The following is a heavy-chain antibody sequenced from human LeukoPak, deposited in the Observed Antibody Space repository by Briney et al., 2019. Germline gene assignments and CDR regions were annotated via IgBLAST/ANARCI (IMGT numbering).Heavy chain of an antibody. CDR1: GFTFSSYA. V-gene: IGHV3-23*01. CDR2: ISGSGGST. Sequence: GGSLRLSCAASGFTFSSYAMSWVRQAPGKGLEWVSAISGSGGSTYYADSVKGRFTISRDNSKNTLYLQMNSLRAEDTAVYYCAKEKGQSGDGGKDPRTFDYWGQGTLVTVSS. J-gene: IGHJ4*02. D-gene: IGHD1-26*01. CDR3: AKEKGQSGDGGKDPRTFDY.